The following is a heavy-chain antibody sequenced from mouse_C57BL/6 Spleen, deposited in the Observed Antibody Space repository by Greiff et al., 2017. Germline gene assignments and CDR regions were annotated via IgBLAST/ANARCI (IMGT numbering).Heavy chain of an antibody. V-gene: IGHV5-4*01. CDR3: ARDAYYSKEGFAY. CDR1: GFTFSSYA. J-gene: IGHJ3*01. CDR2: ISDGGSST. Sequence: EVKLVESGGGLVKPGGSLKLSCAASGFTFSSYAMSWVRQTPEKRLEWVATISDGGSSTYYPDNVKGRFTISRDNAKNNRYLQMSHLKSEDTAMYYCARDAYYSKEGFAYWGQGMLVTVSA. D-gene: IGHD2-5*01.